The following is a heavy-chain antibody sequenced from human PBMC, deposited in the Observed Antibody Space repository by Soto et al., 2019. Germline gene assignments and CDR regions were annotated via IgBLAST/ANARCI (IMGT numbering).Heavy chain of an antibody. Sequence: QVQLVQSGAEVKKPGSAVKISCNASGGTFNKYAMNWVRQAHGQGLEWMGGIIPIFDTPNYAQKFQGRLTISVDESKTTAYMDMSSLRAEDTAVYYCARSIGSGGVVGGFDYWGQGTQVTVSS. CDR2: IIPIFDTP. J-gene: IGHJ4*02. CDR1: GGTFNKYA. D-gene: IGHD3-16*02. CDR3: ARSIGSGGVVGGFDY. V-gene: IGHV1-69*01.